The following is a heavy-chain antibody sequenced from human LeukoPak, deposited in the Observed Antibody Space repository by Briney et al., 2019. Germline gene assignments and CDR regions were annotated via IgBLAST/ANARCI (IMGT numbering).Heavy chain of an antibody. CDR2: ISSGGDT. V-gene: IGHV3-53*01. Sequence: GGSLRLSCAASGFTVSDNYMSWVRQAPGKWLEWVSVISSGGDTYYADSVKGRFAISRDNSKNTLYLQMDSLRAEDTAVYYCARASDLLEALRDWGQGTLVIVS. CDR3: ARASDLLEALRD. D-gene: IGHD1-1*01. J-gene: IGHJ4*02. CDR1: GFTVSDNY.